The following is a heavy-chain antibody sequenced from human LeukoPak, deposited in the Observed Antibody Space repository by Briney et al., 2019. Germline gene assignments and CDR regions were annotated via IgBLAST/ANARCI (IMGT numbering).Heavy chain of an antibody. Sequence: GSLRLSCAASGFTFSSYAMSWVRQAPGKGLEWVSAISGSGGSTYYADSVKGRFTISRDNSKNTLYLQMNSLRAEDTAVYYCAKGRTMVRGRYYFDYWGQGTLVTVSS. V-gene: IGHV3-23*01. CDR2: ISGSGGST. CDR3: AKGRTMVRGRYYFDY. CDR1: GFTFSSYA. D-gene: IGHD3-10*01. J-gene: IGHJ4*02.